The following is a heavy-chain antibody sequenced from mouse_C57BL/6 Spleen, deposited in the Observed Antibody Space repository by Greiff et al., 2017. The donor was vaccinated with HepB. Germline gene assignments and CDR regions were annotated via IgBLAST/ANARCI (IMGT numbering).Heavy chain of an antibody. CDR2: IDPSDSET. D-gene: IGHD1-1*01. V-gene: IGHV1-52*01. J-gene: IGHJ1*03. Sequence: VQLQQPGAELVRPGSSVKLSCKASGYTFTSYWMHWVKQRPIQGLEWIGNIDPSDSETHYNQKFKDKATLTVDKSSSTAYMQLSSLTSEDSAVYYCASWYYGSSYGYFDVWGTGTTVTVSS. CDR3: ASWYYGSSYGYFDV. CDR1: GYTFTSYW.